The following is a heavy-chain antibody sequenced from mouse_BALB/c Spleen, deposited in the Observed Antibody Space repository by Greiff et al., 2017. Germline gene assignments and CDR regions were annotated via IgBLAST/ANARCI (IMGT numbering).Heavy chain of an antibody. J-gene: IGHJ3*01. CDR3: AREGNYGWFAY. V-gene: IGHV1-14*01. CDR2: INPYNDGT. D-gene: IGHD2-1*01. CDR1: GYTFTSYV. Sequence: VHVKQSGPELVKPGASVKMSCKASGYTFTSYVMHWVKQKPGQGLEWIGYINPYNDGTKYNEKFKGKATLTSDKSSSTAYMELSSLTSEDSAVYYCAREGNYGWFAYWGQGTLVTVSA.